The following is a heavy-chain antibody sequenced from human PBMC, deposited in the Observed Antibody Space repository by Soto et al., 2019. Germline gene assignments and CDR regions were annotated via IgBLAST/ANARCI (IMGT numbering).Heavy chain of an antibody. CDR3: ARAAPFNYGGNSGFDC. D-gene: IGHD4-17*01. J-gene: IGHJ4*02. CDR1: GITFSSDW. V-gene: IGHV3-74*03. Sequence: GGSLRLSCVASGITFSSDWMHWVRKAPGKGLVWVAHIKSDGSDTKYADSVKGRFTISRDNAKNSVYLQMNSLRAEDTAVYYCARAAPFNYGGNSGFDCWGQGTLVTVSS. CDR2: IKSDGSDT.